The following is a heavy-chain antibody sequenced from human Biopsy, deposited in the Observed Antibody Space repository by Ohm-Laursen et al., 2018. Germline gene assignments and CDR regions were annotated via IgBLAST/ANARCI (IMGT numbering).Heavy chain of an antibody. D-gene: IGHD4-11*01. CDR1: GDSFTKYY. CDR2: IYYSVMT. V-gene: IGHV4-59*01. Sequence: SETLSLTCPVSGDSFTKYYWSWIRQPPGKGLEWIGHIYYSVMTNYNPSLQSRVSIPVDTSKNQVSLTLSSVTAADTAVYYCARDSGILNYGNFKYYHYYGMDVWGQGTKVTVSS. CDR3: ARDSGILNYGNFKYYHYYGMDV. J-gene: IGHJ6*02.